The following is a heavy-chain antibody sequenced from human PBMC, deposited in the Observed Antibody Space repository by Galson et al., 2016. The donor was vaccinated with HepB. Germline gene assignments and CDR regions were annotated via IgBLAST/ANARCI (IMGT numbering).Heavy chain of an antibody. CDR1: GCTFSNYT. Sequence: SLRLSCAASGCTFSNYTLNWVRQAPGKGLEWVSSISSSSTYTYYADSVEGRFTISRDNAKNSLYLQMSSRRAEDTAVYYCAREGLGDGYNSLNYYSYYMDVWGKGTTVTVSS. J-gene: IGHJ6*03. D-gene: IGHD5-24*01. V-gene: IGHV3-21*01. CDR3: AREGLGDGYNSLNYYSYYMDV. CDR2: ISSSSTYT.